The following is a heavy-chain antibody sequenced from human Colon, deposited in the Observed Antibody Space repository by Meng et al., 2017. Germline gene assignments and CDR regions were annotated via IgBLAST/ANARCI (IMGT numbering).Heavy chain of an antibody. CDR1: GYGFPSHW. D-gene: IGHD3-22*01. CDR2: IFPHDSET. CDR3: ATLYRFDSSGYFPYYFDN. Sequence: GESLKISCQGSGYGFPSHWIGWVRQTPGKGPEWMGIIFPHDSETKYSLSFQGQVTISVDKSISTAYLQWNNLQASDTAMYFCATLYRFDSSGYFPYYFDNWGQGTLVTGAS. J-gene: IGHJ4*02. V-gene: IGHV5-51*01.